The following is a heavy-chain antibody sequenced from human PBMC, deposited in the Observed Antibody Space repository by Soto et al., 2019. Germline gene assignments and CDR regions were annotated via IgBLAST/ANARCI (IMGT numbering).Heavy chain of an antibody. D-gene: IGHD3-10*01. J-gene: IGHJ5*02. CDR2: ISAYNGNT. V-gene: IGHV1-18*01. Sequence: ASVKVSCKASGYTFTSYGISWVRQAPGQGLEWMGWISAYNGNTNYAQKLQGRVTMTTDTSTSTAYMELRSLRSDDAAVYYCARGSSQVGTVWFDPWGQGTLVTVSS. CDR3: ARGSSQVGTVWFDP. CDR1: GYTFTSYG.